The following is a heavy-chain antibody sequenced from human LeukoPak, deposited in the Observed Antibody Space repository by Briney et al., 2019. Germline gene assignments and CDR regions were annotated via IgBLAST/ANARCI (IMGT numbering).Heavy chain of an antibody. CDR3: ASHYSSSWSRPGGTRGAFDI. Sequence: PSETLSLTCTVSGGSISSSSYYWGWIRQPPGKGLEWIGSIYYSGSTYYNPSLKSRVTISVDTSKNQFSLKLSSVTAADTAVYYCASHYSSSWSRPGGTRGAFDIWGQGTMVTVSS. D-gene: IGHD6-13*01. J-gene: IGHJ3*02. V-gene: IGHV4-39*01. CDR2: IYYSGST. CDR1: GGSISSSSYY.